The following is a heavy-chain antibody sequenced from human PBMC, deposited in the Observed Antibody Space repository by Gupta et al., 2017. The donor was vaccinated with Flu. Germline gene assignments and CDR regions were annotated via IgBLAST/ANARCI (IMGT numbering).Heavy chain of an antibody. V-gene: IGHV3-15*01. D-gene: IGHD2-21*01. CDR3: TTDCTVVAHHNYF. CDR2: IKTKGEGEPT. J-gene: IGHJ4*02. CDR1: GFTSSNAW. Sequence: EVQLVESGGGLVKPGESLRLSCAASGFTSSNAWMSWVRQSPGKGLEWVGLIKTKGEGEPTDYAAPAKGRFTMSRDESKNTLYLQMNSLKTEDTGVYFCTTDCTVVAHHNYFWGQGVLVTVSS.